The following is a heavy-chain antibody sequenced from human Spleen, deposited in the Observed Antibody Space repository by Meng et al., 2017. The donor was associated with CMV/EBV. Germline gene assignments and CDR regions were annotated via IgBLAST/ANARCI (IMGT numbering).Heavy chain of an antibody. CDR2: IIPIFCTA. Sequence: SCQTSGYTFTGYYLHWVRQAPGLGLEWMGGIIPIFCTAKDVQEFQGRVTTTTDECTSTAYMELSSLRSEDTAVYYCARDRGDGSSGYWGQGTLVTVSS. CDR3: ARDRGDGSSGY. J-gene: IGHJ4*02. D-gene: IGHD5-24*01. V-gene: IGHV1-69*05. CDR1: GYTFTGYY.